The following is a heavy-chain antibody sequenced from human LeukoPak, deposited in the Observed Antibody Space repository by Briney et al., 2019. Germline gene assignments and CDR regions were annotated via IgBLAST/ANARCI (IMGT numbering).Heavy chain of an antibody. CDR1: GYTFTSYY. CDR3: ARGGSGSYYHYGMDV. CDR2: INPSGGST. Sequence: ASVNVSCKASGYTFTSYYMHWVRQAPGQGLEWMGIINPSGGSTSYAQKFQGRVTMTRDTSTSTVYMELSSLRSEDTAVYYCARGGSGSYYHYGMDVWGQGTTVTVSS. J-gene: IGHJ6*02. D-gene: IGHD3-10*01. V-gene: IGHV1-46*01.